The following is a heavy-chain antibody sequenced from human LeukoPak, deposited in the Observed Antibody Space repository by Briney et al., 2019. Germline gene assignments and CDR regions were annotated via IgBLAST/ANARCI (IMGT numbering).Heavy chain of an antibody. J-gene: IGHJ5*02. Sequence: PSETLSLTCAVSGGSISSSNWWSWVRQPPGKGLEWIGEIYHSGSTYYNPSLKSRVTISVDTSKNQFSLKLSSVTAADTAVYYCASEIRGYAIPDNWFDPWGQGTLVTVSS. D-gene: IGHD2-8*01. CDR3: ASEIRGYAIPDNWFDP. CDR1: GGSISSSNW. V-gene: IGHV4-4*02. CDR2: IYHSGST.